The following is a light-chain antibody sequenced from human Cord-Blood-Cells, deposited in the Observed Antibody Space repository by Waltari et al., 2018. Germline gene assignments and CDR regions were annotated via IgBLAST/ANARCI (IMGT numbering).Light chain of an antibody. CDR3: AAWDDSLSGWV. CDR2: RNN. Sequence: QSVLTQPPSASGTPGQRVTISCSGSSSNIGSNYVYWYQQLPGTAPKLLIYRNNQRPSGVPDRFSGSKSGCSASLAISGIRSEDEADYYCAAWDDSLSGWVFGGGTKLTVL. J-gene: IGLJ3*02. V-gene: IGLV1-47*01. CDR1: SSNIGSNY.